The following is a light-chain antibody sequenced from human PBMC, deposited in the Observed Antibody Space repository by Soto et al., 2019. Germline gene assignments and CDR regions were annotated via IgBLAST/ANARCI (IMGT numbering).Light chain of an antibody. CDR2: EVI. Sequence: QSALTQPPSASGSPGQSVTISCTGTSSDVGGHNFVSWYQQHPGKAPKLVIYEVIKRPSGVPDRFSGSKSGNTASLTVSGLQAEDEDDYYCSSYAGSNNRVFGGGTKLTVL. V-gene: IGLV2-8*01. CDR3: SSYAGSNNRV. J-gene: IGLJ3*02. CDR1: SSDVGGHNF.